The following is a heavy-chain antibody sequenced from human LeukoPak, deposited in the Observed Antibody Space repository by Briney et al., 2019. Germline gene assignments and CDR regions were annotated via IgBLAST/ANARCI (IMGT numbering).Heavy chain of an antibody. D-gene: IGHD4-11*01. V-gene: IGHV3-7*01. CDR2: VKQDGGER. J-gene: IGHJ4*02. Sequence: GGSLRLSCAVSGFSFSSYWMSWVRQAPGKGPEWVANVKQDGGERFYVDSVKGRFTISRDNTKNSLYLRMNRLRVEDTAVYYCAREDHSNYNYWGQGTLVTVSS. CDR1: GFSFSSYW. CDR3: AREDHSNYNY.